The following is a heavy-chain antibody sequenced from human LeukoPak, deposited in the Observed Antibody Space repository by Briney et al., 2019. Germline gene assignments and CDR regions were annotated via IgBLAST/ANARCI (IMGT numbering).Heavy chain of an antibody. CDR2: ISSSRTYI. CDR3: ARDSDYGDYFDH. J-gene: IGHJ4*02. Sequence: GGSLRLSCGASGFTFNAYTMHWVRQVPGKGLEWVSSISSSRTYIYYADSVKGRFTISRDNAKNSLYLQMNSLRAEDTALYFCARDSDYGDYFDHWGQGTLVTVSS. CDR1: GFTFNAYT. D-gene: IGHD4-17*01. V-gene: IGHV3-21*06.